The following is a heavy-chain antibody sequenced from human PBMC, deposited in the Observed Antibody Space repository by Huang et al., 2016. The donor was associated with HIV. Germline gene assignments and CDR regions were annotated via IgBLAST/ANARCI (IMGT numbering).Heavy chain of an antibody. J-gene: IGHJ6*03. D-gene: IGHD5-12*01. CDR3: ARDLWLRDLYYYYYMDV. CDR1: RFTFSNYA. V-gene: IGHV3-30-3*01. CDR2: ISYDGSNK. Sequence: QVQLVESGGGVVQPGRSLRLSCAASRFTFSNYAMHWVRQAPGKGREWVAFISYDGSNKYYADSVKGRFTISRDNSKNTLYLQMNSLRAEDTAVYYCARDLWLRDLYYYYYMDVWGKGTTVTVSS.